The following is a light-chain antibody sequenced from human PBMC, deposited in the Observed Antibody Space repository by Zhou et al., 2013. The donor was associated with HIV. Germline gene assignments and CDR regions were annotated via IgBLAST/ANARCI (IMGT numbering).Light chain of an antibody. Sequence: QLTQSPYSLSAPVGDRIIITCRASQDISNYLAWYRQKPGKAPELLIYGASTLQSGVPSRFSGSGSGTDFTLTISSLQPEDFATYYCLQFKVHPRNFGQGTKLESK. J-gene: IGKJ2*01. CDR1: QDISNY. V-gene: IGKV1-9*01. CDR3: LQFKVHPRN. CDR2: GAS.